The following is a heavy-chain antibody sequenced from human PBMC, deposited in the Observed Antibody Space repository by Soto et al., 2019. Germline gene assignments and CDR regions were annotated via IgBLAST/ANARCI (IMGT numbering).Heavy chain of an antibody. CDR1: GFTFSSYG. J-gene: IGHJ6*02. D-gene: IGHD5-12*01. Sequence: GGSLRLSCAASGFTFSSYGMHWVRQAPGKGLEWVAVISSEGSNKYYADSVKGRFTISRDTSKNTLYLQMNSLRAEDTAVYYCENDIGSGYDFGNPSYYGMDVWGQGTTVTVSS. CDR2: ISSEGSNK. CDR3: ENDIGSGYDFGNPSYYGMDV. V-gene: IGHV3-30*18.